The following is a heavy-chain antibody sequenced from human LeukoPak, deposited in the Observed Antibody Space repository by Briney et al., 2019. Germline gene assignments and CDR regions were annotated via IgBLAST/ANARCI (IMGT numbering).Heavy chain of an antibody. D-gene: IGHD2-15*01. CDR1: GFTFSSYW. CDR2: IKQDGSEK. J-gene: IGHJ4*02. V-gene: IGHV3-7*01. CDR3: ARDRGYCSGGSCYKDY. Sequence: GGSLRLSCAASGFTFSSYWVSWVRQAPGKGLEWVANIKQDGSEKYYVDSVKGRFTISRDNAKNSLYLQMNSLRAEDTAVYYCARDRGYCSGGSCYKDYWGQGTLVTVSS.